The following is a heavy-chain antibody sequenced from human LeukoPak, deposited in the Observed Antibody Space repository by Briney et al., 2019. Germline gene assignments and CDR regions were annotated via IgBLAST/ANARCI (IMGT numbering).Heavy chain of an antibody. CDR2: IYHGGST. CDR3: ARGGILGDYSFDS. V-gene: IGHV4-30-2*01. CDR1: GGSVSSGGYS. J-gene: IGHJ4*02. D-gene: IGHD3-16*01. Sequence: ASETLSLTCAVSGGSVSSGGYSWSWIRHPPGKGLEWIGCIYHGGSTYINPSLKSRVTISLDRSKNQFSLKLSSVTAADTAVYYRARGGILGDYSFDSWGQGTLVTVSS.